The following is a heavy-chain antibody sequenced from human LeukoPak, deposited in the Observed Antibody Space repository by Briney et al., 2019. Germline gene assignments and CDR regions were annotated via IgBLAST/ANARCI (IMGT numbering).Heavy chain of an antibody. V-gene: IGHV1-69*05. CDR3: ARETGTVTLDY. CDR2: IIPIFGTA. J-gene: IGHJ4*02. D-gene: IGHD4-17*01. CDR1: GGTFSSYA. Sequence: ASVKVSCKASGGTFSSYAISWVRQAPGQGLEWMGGIIPIFGTANYAQKSQGRVTITTDESTSTAYVELSSLRSEDTAVYYCARETGTVTLDYWGQGTLVTVSS.